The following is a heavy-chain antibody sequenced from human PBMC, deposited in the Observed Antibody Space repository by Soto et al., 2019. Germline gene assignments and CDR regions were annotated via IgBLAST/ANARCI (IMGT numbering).Heavy chain of an antibody. CDR3: ARPITGTTI. CDR2: ISDSGGST. D-gene: IGHD1-7*01. V-gene: IGHV3-23*01. Sequence: EVQLLESGGGLIQPGGSLRLSCAASGFTFSNYAMSWVRQAPGKGLEWVSGISDSGGSTNYADSVKGRFTISGDNSRYTLFLQMTTLRTEDTAVYFCARPITGTTIWGQGTLVTVCS. J-gene: IGHJ4*02. CDR1: GFTFSNYA.